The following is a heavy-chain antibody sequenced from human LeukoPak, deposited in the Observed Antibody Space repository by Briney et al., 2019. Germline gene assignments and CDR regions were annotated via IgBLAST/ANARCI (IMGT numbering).Heavy chain of an antibody. CDR2: INHSGST. CDR1: DGSFSGYY. J-gene: IGHJ6*03. V-gene: IGHV4-34*01. D-gene: IGHD3-3*01. CDR3: ARGGLYYDFWSGSAAVRYYMDV. Sequence: SETLSLTCAVYDGSFSGYYWGWIRQPPGKGLEWIGEINHSGSTNYNPSLKSRVTISVDTSKNQFSLKLSSVTAADTAVYYCARGGLYYDFWSGSAAVRYYMDVWGKGTTVTVSS.